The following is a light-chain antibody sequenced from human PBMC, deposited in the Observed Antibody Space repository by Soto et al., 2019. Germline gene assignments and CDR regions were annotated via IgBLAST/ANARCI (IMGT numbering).Light chain of an antibody. CDR1: QSISSSY. J-gene: IGKJ3*01. V-gene: IGKV3-20*01. CDR3: QPYYTSPFT. Sequence: EIGLTQSPGTLSLSPGERATLSCRASQSISSSYLAWYQHKPGQAPRLLLFATSIRATGIPDRFSGSGSVTDFTLSISRLEPEDCAVYYCQPYYTSPFTFGPGTQVDIK. CDR2: ATS.